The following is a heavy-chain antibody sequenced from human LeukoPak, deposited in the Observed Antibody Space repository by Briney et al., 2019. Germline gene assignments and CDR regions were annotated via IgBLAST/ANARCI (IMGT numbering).Heavy chain of an antibody. D-gene: IGHD3-10*01. J-gene: IGHJ4*02. CDR1: GFTVSSNY. V-gene: IGHV3-66*01. CDR3: ARAYWFGELLCGSPGFDY. CDR2: IYSGGST. Sequence: GGSLRLSCAASGFTVSSNYMSWVRQAPGKGLEWVSVIYSGGSTYYADSVKGRFTISRDNAKDTLYLQMNSRRAEDAAVDYWARAYWFGELLCGSPGFDYWGQGTLVTVSS.